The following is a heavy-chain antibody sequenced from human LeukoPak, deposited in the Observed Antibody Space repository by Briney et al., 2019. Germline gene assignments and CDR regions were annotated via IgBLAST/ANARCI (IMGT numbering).Heavy chain of an antibody. CDR1: GGSIRSGDLF. Sequence: SETLSLTCTVSGGSIRSGDLFWSWVRQHPGKGLEWIGYISYSGTTYYNPSLKSRLAISLETSTSQFSLILSSVTAADTAVYYCATHDRNTRKFDHWGQGTLVTVSS. V-gene: IGHV4-31*03. J-gene: IGHJ4*02. CDR2: ISYSGTT. CDR3: ATHDRNTRKFDH. D-gene: IGHD2-2*01.